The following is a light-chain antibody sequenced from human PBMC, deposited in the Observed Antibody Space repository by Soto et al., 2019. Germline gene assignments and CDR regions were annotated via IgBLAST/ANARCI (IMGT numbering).Light chain of an antibody. CDR3: QQYGSSPGT. Sequence: EIVLTQSPGTLSLSPGERATLSCRASQYVSSSYLAWYYQKHGQAPRLLIYGASSRATGIPDRFSGSGSGTDFTLTISRLEPEDFAVYYCQQYGSSPGTFGQGTKVDI. J-gene: IGKJ1*01. V-gene: IGKV3-20*01. CDR1: QYVSSSY. CDR2: GAS.